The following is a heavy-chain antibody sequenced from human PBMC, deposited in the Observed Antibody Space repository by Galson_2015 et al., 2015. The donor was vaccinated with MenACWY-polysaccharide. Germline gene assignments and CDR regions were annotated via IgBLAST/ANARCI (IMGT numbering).Heavy chain of an antibody. CDR2: ISGSGASK. V-gene: IGHV3-23*01. CDR1: GFTFSSYT. CDR3: ANPGLSTGLTSGGDY. J-gene: IGHJ4*02. Sequence: SLRLSCATSGFTFSSYTMSWVRQAPGKGLEWVPGISGSGASKYYADSVKGRFTISRDNVKNTMYLQMNSLRDADTAVYYCANPGLSTGLTSGGDYRGQGTLVTVSS. D-gene: IGHD4/OR15-4a*01.